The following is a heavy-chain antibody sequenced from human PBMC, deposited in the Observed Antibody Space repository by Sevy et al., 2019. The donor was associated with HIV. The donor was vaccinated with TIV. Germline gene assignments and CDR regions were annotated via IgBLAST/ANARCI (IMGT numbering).Heavy chain of an antibody. V-gene: IGHV1-18*01. J-gene: IGHJ4*01. CDR3: ARAKGPITIFGVGHXXY. CDR2: ISAYNGNT. D-gene: IGHD3-3*01. Sequence: ASVKVSCKASGYTFTSYGISWVRQAPGQGLEWMGWISAYNGNTNYAQKLQGRVTMTTDTSTSTAYMELRSLRSDDTAVYYCARAKGPITIFGVGHXXYWGXXTLVTVSS. CDR1: GYTFTSYG.